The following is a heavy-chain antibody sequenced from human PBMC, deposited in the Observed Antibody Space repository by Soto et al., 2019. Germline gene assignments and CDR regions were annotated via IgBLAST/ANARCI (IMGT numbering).Heavy chain of an antibody. J-gene: IGHJ5*02. Sequence: PEETLSLTCTVSGGSISSYYWSWIRQPPGKGLEWIGYIYYNGSTNYNPSLKSRVTISVDTSKNQFSLKLSSVTAADTAVYYCARMTIFGVVRFDPWGQGTLVTVSS. CDR2: IYYNGST. V-gene: IGHV4-59*08. D-gene: IGHD3-3*01. CDR1: GGSISSYY. CDR3: ARMTIFGVVRFDP.